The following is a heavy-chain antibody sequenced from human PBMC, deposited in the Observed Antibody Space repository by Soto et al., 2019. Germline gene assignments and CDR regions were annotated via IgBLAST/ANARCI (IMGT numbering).Heavy chain of an antibody. CDR3: ARGETYLGV. J-gene: IGHJ6*02. V-gene: IGHV1-69*01. CDR2: IIPIFSSR. CDR1: RDTFNKYA. Sequence: QVQLVQSGAEVKKPGSSVKVSCKTSRDTFNKYAFNWVWQAPGQGLEWMGWIIPIFSSRNYAEKFQGRVTITADDSTSTAYMELRSLRFEDTAVYYCARGETYLGVWGQGTTVTVSS. D-gene: IGHD3-16*01.